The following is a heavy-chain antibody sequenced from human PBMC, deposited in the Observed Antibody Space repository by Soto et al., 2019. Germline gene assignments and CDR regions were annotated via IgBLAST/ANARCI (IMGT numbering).Heavy chain of an antibody. CDR2: INGDGSST. CDR3: VRPIVTTRNAFDI. V-gene: IGHV3-74*01. Sequence: EVQLVESGGGLVQPGGSLRLSCDASGFTFSSYWMHWVRQSPGEGLVWVSRINGDGSSTNYADSVKGRFTISKDNAKNTLYLQMNSLRDEDTAVYYCVRPIVTTRNAFDICGQGTTVTVSS. D-gene: IGHD5-12*01. J-gene: IGHJ3*02. CDR1: GFTFSSYW.